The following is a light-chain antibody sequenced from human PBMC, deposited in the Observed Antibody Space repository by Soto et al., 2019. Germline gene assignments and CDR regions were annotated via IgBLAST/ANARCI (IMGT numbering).Light chain of an antibody. CDR2: DAS. CDR1: QSIGTF. CDR3: QQYGRSPLT. J-gene: IGKJ4*01. Sequence: ENVLTQSPGTLSLSPGERATLSCRASQSIGTFFAWYQQKPGQAPRLLIYDASNRATGIPDRFSGSGSATDFTLTISRLEPEDFAVYYCQQYGRSPLTFGGGTKVDIK. V-gene: IGKV3-20*01.